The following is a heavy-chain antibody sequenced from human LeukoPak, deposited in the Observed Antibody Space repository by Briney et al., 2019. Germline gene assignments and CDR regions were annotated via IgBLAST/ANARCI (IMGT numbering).Heavy chain of an antibody. CDR2: INHSGST. D-gene: IGHD2-2*01. CDR1: GGSFSGYY. V-gene: IGHV4-34*01. CDR3: ARRPVPAAIRAGTTAYYYYYMDV. Sequence: PSETLSLTCAAYGGSFSGYYWSWIRQPPGQGLEWIGEINHSGSTNYNPSLKSRVTISVDPSKNQFSLKLSSVPAADTAVYYCARRPVPAAIRAGTTAYYYYYMDVWGKGTTVTASS. J-gene: IGHJ6*03.